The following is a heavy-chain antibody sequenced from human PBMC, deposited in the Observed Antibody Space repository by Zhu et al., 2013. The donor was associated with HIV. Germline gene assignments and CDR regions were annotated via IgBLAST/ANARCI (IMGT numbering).Heavy chain of an antibody. CDR2: INPKNGGT. Sequence: QVQLLQSGAEVKRPGASVTVSCRPSGYRFTAYYIHWVRQAPGKGIEWMGWINPKNGGTKMAQTFQGRVIMTRDTSVNTVYMELRSLTSDDTAVYYCAGPLNDFWSGLGYWGQGTLVTVSS. CDR1: GYRFTAYY. D-gene: IGHD3-3*01. J-gene: IGHJ4*02. CDR3: AGPLNDFWSGLGY. V-gene: IGHV1-2*02.